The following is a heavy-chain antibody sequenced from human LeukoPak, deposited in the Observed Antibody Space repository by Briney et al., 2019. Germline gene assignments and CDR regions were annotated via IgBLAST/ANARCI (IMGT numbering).Heavy chain of an antibody. Sequence: PSETLSLTCSVSGGSISCGGYYWNWIREHPVKALEWIGSLYYSGSTHYNPPLKSRLTISIDTSKNQFYLKLTAETAADTALYCVARVRGINNWFDPWGQGTLVTVSS. D-gene: IGHD3-10*01. CDR1: GGSISCGGYY. CDR2: LYYSGST. V-gene: IGHV4-31*03. J-gene: IGHJ5*02. CDR3: ARVRGINNWFDP.